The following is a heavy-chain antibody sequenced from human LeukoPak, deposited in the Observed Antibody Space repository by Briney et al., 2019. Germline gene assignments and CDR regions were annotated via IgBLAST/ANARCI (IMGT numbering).Heavy chain of an antibody. Sequence: PSETLSLTCTVSGYSISSGYYWGWIRQPPGKGLEWTGSIDHSGSTYYNPSLKSRITISVDTSKNQFSLKLSSVTAADTAVYYCARSATVTTGIDYWGQGTLVTVSS. CDR3: ARSATVTTGIDY. V-gene: IGHV4-38-2*02. CDR1: GYSISSGYY. D-gene: IGHD4-17*01. J-gene: IGHJ4*02. CDR2: IDHSGST.